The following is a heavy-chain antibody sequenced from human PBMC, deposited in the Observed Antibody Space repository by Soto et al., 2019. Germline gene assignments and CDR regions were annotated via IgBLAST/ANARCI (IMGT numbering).Heavy chain of an antibody. CDR3: ATGYNWIDP. J-gene: IGHJ5*02. CDR2: ISAGGST. Sequence: GGSLRLSCAASGFSFSSSAMSWVRQAPGKGLVWLSAISAGGSTYYADSVKGRFTISRDNSKNTMYLQMNNLRAEDTAVYYCATGYNWIDPWGQGTLVTVSS. CDR1: GFSFSSSA. V-gene: IGHV3-23*01.